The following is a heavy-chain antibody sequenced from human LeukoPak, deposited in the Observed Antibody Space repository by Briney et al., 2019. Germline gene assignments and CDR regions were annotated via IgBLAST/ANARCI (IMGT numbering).Heavy chain of an antibody. D-gene: IGHD3-22*01. CDR3: ARELGVGVIGDAFDI. V-gene: IGHV3-30-3*01. J-gene: IGHJ3*02. CDR1: GFTFSSYA. Sequence: QPGRSLRLSCAASGFTFSSYAMHWVRQAPGKGLEWVAVISYDGSNKYYADSVKGRFTISRDNSKNTLYLQMNSLRAEDTAVYYCARELGVGVIGDAFDIWGQGTVVTVSS. CDR2: ISYDGSNK.